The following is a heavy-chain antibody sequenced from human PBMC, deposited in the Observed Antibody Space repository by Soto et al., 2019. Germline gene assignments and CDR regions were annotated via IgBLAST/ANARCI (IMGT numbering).Heavy chain of an antibody. CDR3: TRGAGFFYGVDV. D-gene: IGHD3-10*01. CDR1: GFTFSSYA. CDR2: ISGSGGST. Sequence: EVHLLESGGGLVQPGGSLRLSCAASGFTFSSYAMSWVRQAPGKGLEWVSAISGSGGSTYYADSVKGRFSISRDNSKNFLYLQMSGLRADDSAVYYCTRGAGFFYGVDVWGLGTTVTVSS. V-gene: IGHV3-23*01. J-gene: IGHJ6*02.